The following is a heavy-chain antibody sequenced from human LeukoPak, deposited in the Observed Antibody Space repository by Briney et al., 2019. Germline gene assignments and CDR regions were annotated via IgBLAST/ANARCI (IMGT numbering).Heavy chain of an antibody. CDR2: ISGSGGST. CDR1: GFTFSSYG. D-gene: IGHD6-19*01. Sequence: GGTLRLSCAASGFTFSSYGMSWVRQAPGKGLEWVSAISGSGGSTYYADSVKGRFTISRDNSKNTLYLQMNSLRAEDTAVYYCAKDIAVAGTGAFDYWGQGTLVTVSS. J-gene: IGHJ4*02. V-gene: IGHV3-23*01. CDR3: AKDIAVAGTGAFDY.